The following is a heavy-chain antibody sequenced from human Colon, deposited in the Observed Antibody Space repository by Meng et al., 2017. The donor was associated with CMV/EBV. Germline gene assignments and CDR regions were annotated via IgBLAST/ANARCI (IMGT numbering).Heavy chain of an antibody. V-gene: IGHV1-46*01. CDR3: TRDIVL. CDR1: GFTFSTQY. CDR2: IKPSGGST. D-gene: IGHD2-15*01. J-gene: IGHJ4*02. Sequence: QEQLVQSGAEGKKPGASVKVSCKASGFTFSTQYIHWVRQAPGQGLEWLGIIKPSGGSTGYAQKFQGRVTMTRDTSTSTAYMELSSLRSEDTAMYYCTRDIVLWGQGTLVTVSS.